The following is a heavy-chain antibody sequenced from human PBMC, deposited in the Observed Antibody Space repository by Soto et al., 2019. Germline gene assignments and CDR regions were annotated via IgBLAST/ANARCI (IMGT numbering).Heavy chain of an antibody. CDR1: GFSFGSYA. CDR3: ARWSYLDY. J-gene: IGHJ4*02. D-gene: IGHD3-3*01. V-gene: IGHV3-23*01. Sequence: GGSLRLSCAASGFSFGSYALSWVRQAPGKGLEWVSTISGSDGKAFYADSVKGRFSISRDTSQSTLYLQMNSLRADDTAMYYCARWSYLDYWGQGTRVTVSS. CDR2: ISGSDGKA.